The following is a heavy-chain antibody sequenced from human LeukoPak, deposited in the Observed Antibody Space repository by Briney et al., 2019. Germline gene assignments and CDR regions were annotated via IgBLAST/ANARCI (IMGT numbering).Heavy chain of an antibody. D-gene: IGHD4-17*01. J-gene: IGHJ5*01. Sequence: SETLSLTCTVSGYSISSGYYWGWIRQPPGKGLEWIGSIYHSGSTYYNPSLKSRVTISVDTSKNQFSLKLSSVTAADTAVYYCASMVGDGDYVFWFDYWGQGTLVTVSS. CDR2: IYHSGST. CDR1: GYSISSGYY. CDR3: ASMVGDGDYVFWFDY. V-gene: IGHV4-38-2*02.